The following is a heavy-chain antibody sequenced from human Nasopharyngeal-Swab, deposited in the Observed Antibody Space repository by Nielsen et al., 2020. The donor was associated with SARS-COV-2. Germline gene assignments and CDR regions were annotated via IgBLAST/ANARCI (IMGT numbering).Heavy chain of an antibody. CDR2: ISYDGSNK. CDR3: ARAMGKWLQLGNWFDP. D-gene: IGHD5-24*01. Sequence: GGSLRLSCAASGFTFSSYWMSWVRQAPGKGLEWVAVISYDGSNKYYADSVKGRFTISRDNSKNTLYLQMNSLRAEDTAVYYCARAMGKWLQLGNWFDPWGQGTLVTVSS. J-gene: IGHJ5*02. CDR1: GFTFSSYW. V-gene: IGHV3-30*03.